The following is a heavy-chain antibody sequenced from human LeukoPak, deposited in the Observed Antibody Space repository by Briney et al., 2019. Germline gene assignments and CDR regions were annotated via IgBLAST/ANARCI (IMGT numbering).Heavy chain of an antibody. Sequence: GGSLRLSCAASGFDVSSNYMSWVRQAPGQGLEWVSVIYTGGSTYYADSVKGRFTISRDNSKDMLFLQMNSLRAEDTAVYYCAGAPLTGYYNPLNYWGQGTLVTVSS. CDR2: IYTGGST. D-gene: IGHD3-9*01. V-gene: IGHV3-66*01. CDR1: GFDVSSNY. J-gene: IGHJ4*02. CDR3: AGAPLTGYYNPLNY.